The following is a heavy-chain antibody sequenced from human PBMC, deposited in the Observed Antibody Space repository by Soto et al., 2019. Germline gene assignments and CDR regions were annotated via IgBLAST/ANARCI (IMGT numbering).Heavy chain of an antibody. CDR2: IRPTGGST. CDR3: AKVRRGIMPTIGGGVDS. Sequence: EVQLLESGGGLVQPGGSLRLSCAGSGYTHTFNTYAMSWVRQAPGKGLEWVAGIRPTGGSTYYADSVKGRFTSSRDTSKDTLVLQMSSLRVEVAAVYFCAKVRRGIMPTIGGGVDSWGGGALVTVSS. D-gene: IGHD1-20*01. V-gene: IGHV3-23*01. J-gene: IGHJ4*02. CDR1: GYTHTFNTYA.